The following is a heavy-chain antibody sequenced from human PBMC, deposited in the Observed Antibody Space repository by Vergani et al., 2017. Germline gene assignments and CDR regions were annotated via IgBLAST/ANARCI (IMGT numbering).Heavy chain of an antibody. CDR2: IRSKAYGGTT. CDR3: TLGDSSGYATKH. Sequence: EVQLVESGGGLVQPGRSLRLSCTASGFTFGDYAMSWFRQAPGKGLEWVGFIRSKAYGGTTEYAASVKGRFTISRDESKSIAYLQMNSLKTEDAAVYYCTLGDSSGYATKHWGQGTLVTVSS. D-gene: IGHD3-22*01. J-gene: IGHJ4*02. V-gene: IGHV3-49*03. CDR1: GFTFGDYA.